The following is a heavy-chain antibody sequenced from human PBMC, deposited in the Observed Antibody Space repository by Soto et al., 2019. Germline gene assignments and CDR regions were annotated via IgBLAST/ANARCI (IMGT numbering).Heavy chain of an antibody. CDR2: IYTSGST. V-gene: IGHV4-4*07. J-gene: IGHJ6*02. Sequence: SETLSLTYTVSGGSISSYYWSWIRQPAGKGLEWIGRIYTSGSTNYNPSLKSRVTMSVDTSKNQFSLKLSSVTAADTAVYYCARDGRYCSGGSCYSLYYYYGMDVWGQGTTVTVSS. CDR3: ARDGRYCSGGSCYSLYYYYGMDV. D-gene: IGHD2-15*01. CDR1: GGSISSYY.